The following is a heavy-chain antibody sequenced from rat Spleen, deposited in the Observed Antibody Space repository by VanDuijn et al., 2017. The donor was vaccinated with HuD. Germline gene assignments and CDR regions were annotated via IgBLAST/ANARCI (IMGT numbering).Heavy chain of an antibody. V-gene: IGHV2-13*01. J-gene: IGHJ1*01. D-gene: IGHD5-1*01. CDR2: IWGDGNT. Sequence: QVQLKESGPGLVQPSQTLSLTCTVSGFSLSSYGVIWVRQSPGKGLEWMGGIWGDGNTDYNSPLKSRLSISRDTSKSQVFLKMNSLHTDDTAIYFCTRSNWDLPYWNFDFWGPGTMVTVSS. CDR3: TRSNWDLPYWNFDF. CDR1: GFSLSSYG.